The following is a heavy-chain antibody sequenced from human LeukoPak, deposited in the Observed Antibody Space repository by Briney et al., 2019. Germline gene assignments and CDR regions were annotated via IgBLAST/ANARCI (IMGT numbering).Heavy chain of an antibody. J-gene: IGHJ4*02. D-gene: IGHD2-21*02. Sequence: HPGGSLRLSCAASGFTFSSYGMHWVRQAPGKGLEWVAVIWYDGSNKYYADSVKGRFTISRDNSKNTLYLQMNSLRAEDTAVYYCARAKRSIVVVTALGYWGQGTLVTVSS. CDR1: GFTFSSYG. CDR2: IWYDGSNK. V-gene: IGHV3-33*01. CDR3: ARAKRSIVVVTALGY.